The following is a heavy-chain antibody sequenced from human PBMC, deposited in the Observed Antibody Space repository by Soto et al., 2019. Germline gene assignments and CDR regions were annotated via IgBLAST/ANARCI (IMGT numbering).Heavy chain of an antibody. CDR1: GGSISSYY. Sequence: LETLSLTCTVSGGSISSYYWSWIRQPPGKGLEWIGYIYYSGSTNYNPSLKSRVTISVDTSKNQFSLKLSSVTAADTAVYYCARLYGSGSHYYYDGMDVWGQGTTVTVSS. D-gene: IGHD3-10*01. CDR3: ARLYGSGSHYYYDGMDV. CDR2: IYYSGST. J-gene: IGHJ6*02. V-gene: IGHV4-59*01.